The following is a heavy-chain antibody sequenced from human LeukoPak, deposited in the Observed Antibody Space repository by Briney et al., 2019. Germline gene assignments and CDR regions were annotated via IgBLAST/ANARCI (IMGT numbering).Heavy chain of an antibody. V-gene: IGHV4-59*01. Sequence: PSETLSLTCTVSGGSISSYYWSWIRQPPGKGLEWIGYIYYSGSTNYNPSPKSRVTISVDTSKNQFSLKLSSVTAADTAVYYCARENYDFWSGYSWFDPWGQGTLVTVSS. CDR2: IYYSGST. CDR1: GGSISSYY. CDR3: ARENYDFWSGYSWFDP. J-gene: IGHJ5*02. D-gene: IGHD3-3*01.